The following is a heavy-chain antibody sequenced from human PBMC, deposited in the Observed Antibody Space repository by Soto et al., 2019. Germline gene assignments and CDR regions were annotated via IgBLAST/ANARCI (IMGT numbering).Heavy chain of an antibody. CDR2: LSSDGFGA. CDR1: GLSLSPYW. Sequence: GGSLRLSCAASGLSLSPYWMHWVRQVPGRGLEWVARLSSDGFGAAYADSVKGRFFISRDIARNTLSLQMNSLRADDTAVYYCARDLGGPDYWGRGTSVTVSS. D-gene: IGHD3-16*01. CDR3: ARDLGGPDY. V-gene: IGHV3-74*03. J-gene: IGHJ4*02.